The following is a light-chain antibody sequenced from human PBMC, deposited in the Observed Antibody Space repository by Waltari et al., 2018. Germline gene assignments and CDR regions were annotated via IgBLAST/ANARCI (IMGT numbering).Light chain of an antibody. J-gene: IGKJ4*01. Sequence: EIVLTQSPGTLPLSPGERATHHCRATQSVSSNYLAWYQQKPGQAPRLLIYDSSNRATGIPDRFSGGGSGKDFTLTISRLEPEDFAVYYCQQYGSSPLTFGGGTKVEIK. CDR3: QQYGSSPLT. V-gene: IGKV3-20*01. CDR1: QSVSSNY. CDR2: DSS.